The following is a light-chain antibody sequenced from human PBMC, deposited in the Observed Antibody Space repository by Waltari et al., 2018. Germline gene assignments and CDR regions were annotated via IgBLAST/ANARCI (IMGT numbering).Light chain of an antibody. CDR1: QGISTY. V-gene: IGKV1-17*01. CDR2: AAS. J-gene: IGKJ1*01. CDR3: LQYNSNPPT. Sequence: DIQMTQSPSSLSASAGDRVTITCRASQGISTYLNWYQQKPGKAPKRLIYAASGLESGVPSRFSGSGSVTDFTLTISSLQPEDFATYYCLQYNSNPPTFGQGTKVEIK.